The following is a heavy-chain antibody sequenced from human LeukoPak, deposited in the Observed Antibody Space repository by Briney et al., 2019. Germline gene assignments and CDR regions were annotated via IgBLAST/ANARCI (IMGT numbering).Heavy chain of an antibody. D-gene: IGHD2-2*01. J-gene: IGHJ4*02. CDR1: GFTFSSYA. CDR3: AKDGSCSSTSCYYGY. CDR2: ISGSGGST. V-gene: IGHV3-23*01. Sequence: PGGSLRLSCAASGFTFSSYAMSWVRQAPGKGLEWVSAISGSGGSTYCADSVKGRFTISRDNSKNTLYLQMNSLRAEDTAVYYCAKDGSCSSTSCYYGYWGQGTLVTVSS.